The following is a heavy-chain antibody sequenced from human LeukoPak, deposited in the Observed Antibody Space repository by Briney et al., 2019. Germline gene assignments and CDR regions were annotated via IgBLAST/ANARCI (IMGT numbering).Heavy chain of an antibody. D-gene: IGHD4-11*01. CDR3: ARGKKMTTVFNRKEERTNWFDP. CDR1: GGSFSGYY. V-gene: IGHV4-34*01. CDR2: INHSGST. J-gene: IGHJ5*02. Sequence: PSETLSLTCAVYGGSFSGYYWSWIRQPPGKGLEWIGEINHSGSTNYNPSLESRVTISVDTSKNQFSLKLSSVTAADTAVYYCARGKKMTTVFNRKEERTNWFDPWGQGTLVTVSS.